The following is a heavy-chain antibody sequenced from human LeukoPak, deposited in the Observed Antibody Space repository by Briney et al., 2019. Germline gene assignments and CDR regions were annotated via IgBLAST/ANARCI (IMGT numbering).Heavy chain of an antibody. J-gene: IGHJ4*02. Sequence: GGSLRLSCAASGFTFSSYAMSWVRQAPGKGLEWVSAISGSGGGTYYADSVKGRFTISRDNSKNTLFLQMNSLRAEDTAVYYCAKEERSSSGWPFDCWGQGTLVTVSS. CDR1: GFTFSSYA. D-gene: IGHD6-19*01. V-gene: IGHV3-23*01. CDR3: AKEERSSSGWPFDC. CDR2: ISGSGGGT.